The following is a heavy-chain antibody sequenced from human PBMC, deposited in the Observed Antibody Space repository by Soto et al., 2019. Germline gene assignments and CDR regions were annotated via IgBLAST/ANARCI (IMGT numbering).Heavy chain of an antibody. CDR1: GFTFSNAW. Sequence: GSLRLSCAASGFTFSNAWMSWVRQAPGKGLEWVGRIKSKTDGGTTDYAAPVKGRFTISRDDSKNTLYLQMNSLKTEDTAVYYCTTDIVVVPAAMVDYWGQGTLVTVSS. CDR3: TTDIVVVPAAMVDY. CDR2: IKSKTDGGTT. V-gene: IGHV3-15*01. J-gene: IGHJ4*02. D-gene: IGHD2-2*01.